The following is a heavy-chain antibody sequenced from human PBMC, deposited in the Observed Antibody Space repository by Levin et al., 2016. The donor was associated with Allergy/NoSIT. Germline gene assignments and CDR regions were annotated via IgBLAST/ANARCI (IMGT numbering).Heavy chain of an antibody. J-gene: IGHJ4*02. V-gene: IGHV4-39*01. CDR3: ARHAYYYDSSGYYPPDY. Sequence: WIRQPPGKGLEWIGSIYYSGSTYYNPSLKSRVTISVDTSKNQFSLKLSSVTAADTAVYYCARHAYYYDSSGYYPPDYWGQGTLVTVSS. CDR2: IYYSGST. D-gene: IGHD3-22*01.